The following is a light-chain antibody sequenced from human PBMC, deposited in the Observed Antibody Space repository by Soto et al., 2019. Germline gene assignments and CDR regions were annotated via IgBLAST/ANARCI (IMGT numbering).Light chain of an antibody. CDR3: QQYNEWPPFT. CDR2: GAS. V-gene: IGKV3-15*01. J-gene: IGKJ5*01. CDR1: QSAYSN. Sequence: EIVMTQSPATLSVSPGERATLSCRASQSAYSNLAWYQQKPGQAPRLLIYGASTRATGIPARFSGSGSGTEFTLTISSLQSEDFAVYYCQQYNEWPPFTFGQGTRLEI.